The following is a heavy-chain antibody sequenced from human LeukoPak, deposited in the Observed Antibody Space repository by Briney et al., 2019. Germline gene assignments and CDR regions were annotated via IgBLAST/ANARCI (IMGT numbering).Heavy chain of an antibody. Sequence: GESLKISCKGSGYSFTSYWIGWVRQMPGKGLEWMGIIYPGDSDTRYSPSFQGQVTISADKSISTAYLQWSSLKASDTAMYYCARGARFWSGRDAFDIWGQGTMVTVSS. D-gene: IGHD3-3*01. CDR1: GYSFTSYW. V-gene: IGHV5-51*01. J-gene: IGHJ3*02. CDR2: IYPGDSDT. CDR3: ARGARFWSGRDAFDI.